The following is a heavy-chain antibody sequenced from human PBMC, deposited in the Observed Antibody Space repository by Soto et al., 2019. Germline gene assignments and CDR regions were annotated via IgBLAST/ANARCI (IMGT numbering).Heavy chain of an antibody. CDR3: AKAKTRFLEWFSSYYFDY. J-gene: IGHJ4*02. CDR2: ISGSGGST. D-gene: IGHD3-3*01. Sequence: GGSVRLSCAASGFTFSSYDMSCVRHCRVDGVEWVSAISGSGGSTYYADSVKGRFTISRDNSKNTLYLQMNSLRAEDTAVYYCAKAKTRFLEWFSSYYFDYWGQGTLVTVSS. CDR1: GFTFSSYD. V-gene: IGHV3-23*01.